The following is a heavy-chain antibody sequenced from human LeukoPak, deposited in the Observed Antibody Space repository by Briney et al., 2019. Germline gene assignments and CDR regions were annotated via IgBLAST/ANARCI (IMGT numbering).Heavy chain of an antibody. V-gene: IGHV1-18*01. CDR3: ARDCTSTSSYCY. CDR1: GYTFLNYA. CDR2: ISPYNGNT. J-gene: IGHJ4*02. Sequence: ASVRVSCKASGYTFLNYAITWVRQAPGQGLEWMGWISPYNGNTKYGQKLQGRDTITTDTPTGTAYMELRSLRSDDTAVYYCARDCTSTSSYCYWGQGTLVTVSS. D-gene: IGHD2-2*01.